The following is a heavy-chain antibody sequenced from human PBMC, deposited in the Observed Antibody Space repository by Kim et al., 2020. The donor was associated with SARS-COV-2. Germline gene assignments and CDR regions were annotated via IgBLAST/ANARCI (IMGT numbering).Heavy chain of an antibody. CDR1: GFTFSSYG. V-gene: IGHV3-30*18. J-gene: IGHJ4*02. D-gene: IGHD5-12*01. Sequence: GGSLRLSCAASGFTFSSYGMHWVRQAPGKGLEWVAVISYDGSNKYYADSVKGRFTISRDNSKNTLYLQMNSLRAEDTAVYYCAKDRRPRSQRGYSGYDSGWGQGTLVTVSS. CDR3: AKDRRPRSQRGYSGYDSG. CDR2: ISYDGSNK.